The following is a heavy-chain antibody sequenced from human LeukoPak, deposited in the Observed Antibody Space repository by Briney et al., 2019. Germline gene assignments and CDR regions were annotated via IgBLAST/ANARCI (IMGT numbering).Heavy chain of an antibody. J-gene: IGHJ4*02. CDR1: GGSISSGDYY. D-gene: IGHD3-9*01. Sequence: PSETLSLTCTVSGGSISSGDYYWSWIRQPPGKGLEWIGYIYYSGSTYYNPSLKSRVTISVDTSKNQFSLKLSSVTAADTAVYYCAREYYDILTGYFRYLDYWGQGTLVTVSS. CDR3: AREYYDILTGYFRYLDY. V-gene: IGHV4-30-4*01. CDR2: IYYSGST.